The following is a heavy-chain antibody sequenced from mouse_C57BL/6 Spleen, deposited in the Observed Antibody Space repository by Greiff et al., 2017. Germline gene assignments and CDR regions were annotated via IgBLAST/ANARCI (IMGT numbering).Heavy chain of an antibody. D-gene: IGHD2-3*01. CDR2: ISYDGSN. Sequence: EVKLMESGPGLVKPSQSLSLTCSVTGYSITSGYYWNWIRQFPGNKLEWMGYISYDGSNNYNPSLKNRISITRDTSKNQFFLKLNSVTTEDTATYYCARVYDGYYAAWFAYWGQGTLVTVSA. J-gene: IGHJ3*01. V-gene: IGHV3-6*01. CDR3: ARVYDGYYAAWFAY. CDR1: GYSITSGYY.